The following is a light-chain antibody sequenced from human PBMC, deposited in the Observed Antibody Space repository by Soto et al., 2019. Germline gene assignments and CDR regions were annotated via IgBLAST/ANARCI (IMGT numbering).Light chain of an antibody. J-gene: IGKJ4*01. CDR1: QSLGSL. CDR3: QAYKRD. V-gene: IGKV1-5*01. Sequence: DLQMTQSPSTLSASVGQRVTITGRASQSLGSLLAWYQQKPGKAPKVLIYDASSLESGVPSRCSVSGGWRECTRTISSRQPDDLAKYSCQAYKRDLGGGAKGDIK. CDR2: DAS.